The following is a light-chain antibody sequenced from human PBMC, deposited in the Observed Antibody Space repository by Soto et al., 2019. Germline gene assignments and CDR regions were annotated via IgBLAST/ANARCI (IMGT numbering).Light chain of an antibody. CDR1: QSVSSSY. V-gene: IGKV3D-7*01. Sequence: EIVLTQSPGTLSLSPGERATLSCRASQSVSSSYLAWYQQKPGQAPRLLIYDASNRATGIPARFSGSGSGTDFTLTISSLQPEDFAVYYCQQDYILPPTFGPGTKVDIK. CDR2: DAS. CDR3: QQDYILPPT. J-gene: IGKJ3*01.